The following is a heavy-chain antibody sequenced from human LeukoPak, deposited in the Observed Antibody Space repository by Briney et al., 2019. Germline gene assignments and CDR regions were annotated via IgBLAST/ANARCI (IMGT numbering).Heavy chain of an antibody. CDR1: GYTFTSYD. Sequence: GASVKVSCKASGYTFTSYDINWVRQATGQGLEWMGWMNPNSGNTNYAQKLQGRVTMTTDTSTSTAYMELRSLRSDDTAVYYCARDSSSSPPYYYYGMDVWGQGTTVTVSS. V-gene: IGHV1-18*01. D-gene: IGHD6-13*01. CDR3: ARDSSSSPPYYYYGMDV. J-gene: IGHJ6*02. CDR2: MNPNSGNT.